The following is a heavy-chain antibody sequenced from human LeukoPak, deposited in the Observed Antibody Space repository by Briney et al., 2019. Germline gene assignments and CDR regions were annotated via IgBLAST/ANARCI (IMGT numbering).Heavy chain of an antibody. V-gene: IGHV4-59*01. J-gene: IGHJ4*02. Sequence: SETLSLTCTVSGGSISGYYWSWIRQTPGKTLEWIGYIYYNGHTYYNHSLKSRVTISVDTSKNQLSLKLTAVTAADTAVYYCARGWVHLDYWGQGALVTVSS. CDR1: GGSISGYY. CDR2: IYYNGHT. D-gene: IGHD1-1*01. CDR3: ARGWVHLDY.